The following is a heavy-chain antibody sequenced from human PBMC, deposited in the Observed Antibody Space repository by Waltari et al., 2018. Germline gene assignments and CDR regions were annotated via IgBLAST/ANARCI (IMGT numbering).Heavy chain of an antibody. J-gene: IGHJ4*02. CDR1: GFTVSSNY. CDR3: ARDRDGYNPN. CDR2: IYSGGST. D-gene: IGHD5-12*01. Sequence: EVQLVESGGGLIQTGGSLRLSCAASGFTVSSNYMSWVRQAPGKGLGWVSVIYSGGSTYYADSVKGRFTISRDNSKNTPYLQMNSLRAEDTAVYYCARDRDGYNPNWGQGTLVTVSS. V-gene: IGHV3-53*01.